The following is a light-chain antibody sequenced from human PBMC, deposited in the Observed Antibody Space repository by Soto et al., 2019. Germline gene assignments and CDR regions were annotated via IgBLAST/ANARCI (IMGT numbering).Light chain of an antibody. CDR2: EVS. CDR1: SSDVGGYKY. CDR3: SSYAGSNTDYV. Sequence: QSVLTQPPSASGSPGQSATISCTGTSSDVGGYKYVSWYQQHPGKVPELMIYEVSKRPSGVPDRFSGSKSGNTASLTVSGLQAEDEADYYCSSYAGSNTDYVFGTGTKGTVL. J-gene: IGLJ1*01. V-gene: IGLV2-8*01.